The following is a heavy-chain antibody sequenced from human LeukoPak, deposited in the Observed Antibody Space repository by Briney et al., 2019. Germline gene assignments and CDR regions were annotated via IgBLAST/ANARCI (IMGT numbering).Heavy chain of an antibody. J-gene: IGHJ3*01. CDR3: ARGGFDILSGPYDAFDV. CDR1: GFTVSSNY. Sequence: TGGSLRLSCAASGFTVSSNYMSWVRQAPGKGLECVSLIYSGVNTYYADSVKGRFTISRDNSKNTLHLQMKSLRAEDTAVYYCARGGFDILSGPYDAFDVWGQGTMVTVSS. CDR2: IYSGVNT. D-gene: IGHD3-9*01. V-gene: IGHV3-53*01.